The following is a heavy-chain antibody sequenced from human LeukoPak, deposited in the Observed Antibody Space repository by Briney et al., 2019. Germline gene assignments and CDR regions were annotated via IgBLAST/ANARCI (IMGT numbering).Heavy chain of an antibody. V-gene: IGHV4-39*07. Sequence: PSETLSLTCTVSGGSISSGGYYWGWIRQPPGTGLEWIGSNYYSGSTYYNPSLKSRVTISVDTSKNQFSLNLFSATAADTAVYSCARVVYTVYGGAFDVWGQGTVVTVSS. J-gene: IGHJ3*01. D-gene: IGHD5/OR15-5a*01. CDR3: ARVVYTVYGGAFDV. CDR1: GGSISSGGYY. CDR2: NYYSGST.